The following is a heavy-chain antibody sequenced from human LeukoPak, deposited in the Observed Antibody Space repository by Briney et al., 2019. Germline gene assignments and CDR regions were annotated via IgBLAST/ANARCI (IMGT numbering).Heavy chain of an antibody. CDR3: ARGSGPNHYGLDV. CDR2: IGTAGDT. V-gene: IGHV3-13*04. CDR1: GFIFSSYD. Sequence: GGSLGLSCGASGFIFSSYDLHWVRQAPGKGLEWVSGIGTAGDTYYPGSVRGRFTISRENAKNSLYLQMNSLRVGDTAVYYCARGSGPNHYGLDVWGQGTTVTVSS. J-gene: IGHJ6*02. D-gene: IGHD1-26*01.